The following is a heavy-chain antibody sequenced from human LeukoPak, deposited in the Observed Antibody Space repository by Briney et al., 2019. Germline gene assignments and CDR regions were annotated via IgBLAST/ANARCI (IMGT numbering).Heavy chain of an antibody. CDR1: GFTVSTNY. J-gene: IGHJ4*02. D-gene: IGHD1-1*01. CDR2: IYRGGST. V-gene: IGHV3-66*01. CDR3: ARGGLETAVKYFFDY. Sequence: GGSLRLSCTASGFTVSTNYVSWVRQAPGKGLEWVSTIYRGGSTYYADSVKGRFTISRDNSKNTVYLQINTLRVEATAVYYCARGGLETAVKYFFDYWGQGTLITVSS.